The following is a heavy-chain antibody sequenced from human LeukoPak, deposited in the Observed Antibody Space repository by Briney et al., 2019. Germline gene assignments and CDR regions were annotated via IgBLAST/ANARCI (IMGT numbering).Heavy chain of an antibody. D-gene: IGHD5-18*01. Sequence: PSETLSLTCAVYGGSFSGYYWSWIRQPPGKGLEWIGEINHSGSTNYNPSLKSRVTISVDTSKNQFSLKLSSVTAADTAVYYCVRHDGGYSYGPLGYWDQGTLVTVSS. V-gene: IGHV4-34*01. CDR3: VRHDGGYSYGPLGY. CDR1: GGSFSGYY. J-gene: IGHJ4*02. CDR2: INHSGST.